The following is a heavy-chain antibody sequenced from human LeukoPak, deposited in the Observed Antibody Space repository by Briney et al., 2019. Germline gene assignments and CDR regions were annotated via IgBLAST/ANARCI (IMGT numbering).Heavy chain of an antibody. V-gene: IGHV3-30*04. J-gene: IGHJ6*04. CDR3: ARVGVTIYYYCYGMDV. CDR1: GFTFSSYA. CDR2: ISYDGSNK. Sequence: GGSLRLSCAASGFTFSSYAMHWVRQAPGKGLEWVAVISYDGSNKYYADSVKGRFTISRDNSKNTLYLQMNSLRAEDTAVYYCARVGVTIYYYCYGMDVWGKGTTATVSS. D-gene: IGHD3-3*01.